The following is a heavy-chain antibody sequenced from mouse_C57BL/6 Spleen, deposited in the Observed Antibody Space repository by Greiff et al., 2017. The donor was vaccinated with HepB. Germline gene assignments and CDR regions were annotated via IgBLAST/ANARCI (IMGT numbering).Heavy chain of an antibody. J-gene: IGHJ3*01. V-gene: IGHV1-50*01. CDR3: ASSYYDYEGWFAY. D-gene: IGHD2-4*01. Sequence: VQLQQSGAELVKPGASVKLSCKASGYTFTSYWMQWVKQRPGQGLEWIGEIDPSDSYTNYNQKIKGKATLTVDTSSSTAYMQLSSLTSEDSAVYYCASSYYDYEGWFAYWGQGTLVTVSA. CDR2: IDPSDSYT. CDR1: GYTFTSYW.